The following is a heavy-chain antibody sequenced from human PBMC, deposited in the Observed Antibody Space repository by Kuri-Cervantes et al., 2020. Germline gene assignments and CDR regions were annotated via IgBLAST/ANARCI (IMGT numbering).Heavy chain of an antibody. CDR3: ARGSPTLSFDY. Sequence: SETLSLTCAVSGGSISSGGYSWSWIRQPPGKGLEWIGYIYHSGSTYYNPSLKSRVTISVDRSKNQFSLKLSSVTAEDTAVYYCARGSPTLSFDYWGQGTLVTVSS. D-gene: IGHD3-16*01. V-gene: IGHV4-30-2*01. J-gene: IGHJ4*02. CDR1: GGSISSGGYS. CDR2: IYHSGST.